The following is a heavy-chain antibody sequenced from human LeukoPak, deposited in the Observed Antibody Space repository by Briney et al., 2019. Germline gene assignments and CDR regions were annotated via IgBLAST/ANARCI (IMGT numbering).Heavy chain of an antibody. V-gene: IGHV4-59*01. CDR1: GGSISSYY. CDR2: IYYSGST. CDR3: ARTDSSGYYFDY. Sequence: SETLSLTCTVSGGSISSYYWSWIRQPPGKGLEWIGYIYYSGSTNYNPSLKSRVTISVDTSKNQFSLKLSSVTAADTAVYYCARTDSSGYYFDYWGQGTLVTVSS. D-gene: IGHD3-22*01. J-gene: IGHJ4*02.